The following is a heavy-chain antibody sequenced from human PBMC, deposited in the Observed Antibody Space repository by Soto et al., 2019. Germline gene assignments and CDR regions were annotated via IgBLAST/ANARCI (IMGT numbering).Heavy chain of an antibody. V-gene: IGHV4-59*01. CDR3: AHSREGIGDILTGSRFDP. CDR2: IHHSGKS. CDR1: GDSISPSY. J-gene: IGHJ5*02. D-gene: IGHD3-9*01. Sequence: SETLSLTCAVSGDSISPSYWTWIRQSPGKGLECIGCIHHSGKSNYSPSLRSRVTMSVDTSKNQVVLTMTNMDPVDTATYYCAHSREGIGDILTGSRFDPWGQGTLVTVSS.